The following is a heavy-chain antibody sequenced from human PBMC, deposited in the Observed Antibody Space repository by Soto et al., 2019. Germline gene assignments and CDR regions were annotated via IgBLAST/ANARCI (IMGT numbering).Heavy chain of an antibody. CDR1: GYSFTSYC. D-gene: IGHD6-19*01. Sequence: GASVKVSCKGSGYSFTSYCIGWVRQMPGKGLEWMGIIYPGDSDTRYSPSFQGQVTISADKSISTAYLQWSSLKASDTAMYYCARGGSGWGRPDWYFDLWGRGTLVTVSS. CDR3: ARGGSGWGRPDWYFDL. J-gene: IGHJ2*01. V-gene: IGHV5-51*03. CDR2: IYPGDSDT.